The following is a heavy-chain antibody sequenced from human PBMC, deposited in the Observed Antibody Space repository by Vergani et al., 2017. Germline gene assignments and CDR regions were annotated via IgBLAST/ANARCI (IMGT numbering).Heavy chain of an antibody. Sequence: EVHLEESGEGLVQPGGSLRLSCAASGFTFGDYYMAWIRLAPGKGLDWVASIKRDGTETFYVDSVKGRFTISRDNAKTTLYLQMNSLRDEDRGVYYCARGTPGAQNFNYYGMGVWGQGTTVTVSS. CDR2: IKRDGTET. CDR3: ARGTPGAQNFNYYGMGV. CDR1: GFTFGDYY. D-gene: IGHD5-24*01. J-gene: IGHJ6*02. V-gene: IGHV3-7*01.